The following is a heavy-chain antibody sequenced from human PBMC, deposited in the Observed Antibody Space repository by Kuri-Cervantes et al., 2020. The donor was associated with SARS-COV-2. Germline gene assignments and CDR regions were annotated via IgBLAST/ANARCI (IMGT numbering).Heavy chain of an antibody. D-gene: IGHD3-9*01. J-gene: IGHJ6*03. V-gene: IGHV1-18*01. CDR1: GYTFTSYG. Sequence: ASVKVSCKASGYTFTSYGISRVRQAPGQGLEWMGWISAYNGNTNYAQKLQGRVTMTTDTSTSTAYMELRSLRSDDTAVYYCARGGYFDWLANLYYYYMDVWGKGTTVTVSS. CDR2: ISAYNGNT. CDR3: ARGGYFDWLANLYYYYMDV.